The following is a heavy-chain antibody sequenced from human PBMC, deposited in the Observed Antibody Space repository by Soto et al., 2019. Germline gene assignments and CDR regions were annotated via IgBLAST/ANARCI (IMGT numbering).Heavy chain of an antibody. CDR3: AKDFEPRSRTSPTVLFVLDH. D-gene: IGHD2-2*01. CDR1: ESTFSDYG. J-gene: IGHJ4*02. Sequence: GGSLRLSCAASESTFSDYGIHWVRQAPGKGLEWVAVTSYDVNSKYYTDSVKGRFTISRDNSKNTVYLQMNSLRAEDTALYYCAKDFEPRSRTSPTVLFVLDHWGQGTPVTV. CDR2: TSYDVNSK. V-gene: IGHV3-30*18.